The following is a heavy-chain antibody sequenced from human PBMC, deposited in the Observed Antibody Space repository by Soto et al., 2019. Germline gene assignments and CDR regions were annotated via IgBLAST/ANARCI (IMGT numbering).Heavy chain of an antibody. CDR3: AALRRDSYDSYYYYGMDV. D-gene: IGHD3-22*01. CDR1: GFTFSSYS. V-gene: IGHV3-21*01. Sequence: LRLSCAASGFTFSSYSMNWVRQAPGKGLEWVSSISSSSSYIYYADSVKGRFTISRDNAKNSLYLQMSSLRAEDTAVYYCAALRRDSYDSYYYYGMDVWGQGTTVTVSS. CDR2: ISSSSSYI. J-gene: IGHJ6*02.